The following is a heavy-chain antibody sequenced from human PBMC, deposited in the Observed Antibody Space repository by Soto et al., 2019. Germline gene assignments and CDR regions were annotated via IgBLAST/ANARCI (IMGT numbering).Heavy chain of an antibody. J-gene: IGHJ5*02. D-gene: IGHD3-10*01. CDR2: IWYDGSNK. Sequence: QVQLVESGGGVVQPGRSLRLSCAASGFTFSSYGMHWVRQAPGKGLEWVAVIWYDGSNKYYADSVKGRFTISRDNSKNTLYQQMNSLRAEDTAVYYCTRDAPGYGSGLGWFDPWGQGTLVTVSS. V-gene: IGHV3-33*01. CDR3: TRDAPGYGSGLGWFDP. CDR1: GFTFSSYG.